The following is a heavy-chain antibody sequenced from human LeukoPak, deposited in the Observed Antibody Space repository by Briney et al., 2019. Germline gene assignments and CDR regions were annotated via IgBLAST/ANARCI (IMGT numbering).Heavy chain of an antibody. V-gene: IGHV4-39*01. J-gene: IGHJ3*02. CDR1: GDSINSRSYY. D-gene: IGHD5-12*01. Sequence: SETLSLTCTVSGDSINSRSYYWDWSRQPPGKGLEWIGNLYYGGNTHYNPSLKSRVTISAYTSNTHFSLNLSSVTATDTAVYCCARHTRPGYGGSENAFDIWGQGAMVTVSS. CDR3: ARHTRPGYGGSENAFDI. CDR2: LYYGGNT.